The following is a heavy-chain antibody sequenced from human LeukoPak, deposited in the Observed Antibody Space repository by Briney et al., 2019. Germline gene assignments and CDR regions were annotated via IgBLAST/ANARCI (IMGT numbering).Heavy chain of an antibody. CDR3: ARIFEDYYYYYMDV. D-gene: IGHD3-9*01. Sequence: GGSLRLSCAASGFTFNNYWMHWVRQGPGKGLVWVSRINSDGSSTSYADSVKGRFTISRDNAKNTLYLQMNSLRAEDTAVYYCARIFEDYYYYYMDVWGKGTTVTISS. CDR2: INSDGSST. V-gene: IGHV3-74*01. CDR1: GFTFNNYW. J-gene: IGHJ6*03.